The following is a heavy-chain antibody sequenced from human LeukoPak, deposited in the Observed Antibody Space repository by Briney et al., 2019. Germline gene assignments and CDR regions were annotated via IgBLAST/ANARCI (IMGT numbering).Heavy chain of an antibody. J-gene: IGHJ4*02. CDR2: VNNDGSST. CDR3: ARHDFWGGYYNVDS. CDR1: GFTFSSYW. D-gene: IGHD3-3*01. Sequence: QSGGSLRLSCAASGFTFSSYWMHWVRQAPGKGLVWVSRVNNDGSSTNYADSVKGRFTISRDNAKDTLYLQMNSLRAEDTAVYFCARHDFWGGYYNVDSWGQGTLVTVSS. V-gene: IGHV3-74*01.